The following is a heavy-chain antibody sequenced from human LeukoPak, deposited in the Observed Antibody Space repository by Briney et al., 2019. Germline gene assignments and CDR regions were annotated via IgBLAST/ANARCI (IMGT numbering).Heavy chain of an antibody. CDR1: GGSISSSSYY. D-gene: IGHD6-6*01. CDR2: IYYSGGT. J-gene: IGHJ4*02. CDR3: ARRRIAAPYYFDY. Sequence: SETLSLTCTVSGGSISSSSYYWGWIRQPPGKGLEWIGSIYYSGGTYYNPSLKSRVTISVDTSKNQFSLKLSSVTAADTAVYYCARRRIAAPYYFDYWGQGTLVTVSS. V-gene: IGHV4-39*01.